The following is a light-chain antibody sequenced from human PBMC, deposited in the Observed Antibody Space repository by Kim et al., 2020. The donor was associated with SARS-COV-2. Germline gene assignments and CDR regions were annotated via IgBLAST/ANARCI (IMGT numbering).Light chain of an antibody. CDR1: QSINTY. V-gene: IGKV1-39*01. Sequence: DIQMTQSPSSLSASVGDRVTISCRASQSINTYLNWYQQKPGKAPNLLIYGASNLQSGVPSRFSGSGSGTDFTLTISSLQPEDCATYYCQRSHIARTFGQRTKVDIK. CDR3: QRSHIART. CDR2: GAS. J-gene: IGKJ1*01.